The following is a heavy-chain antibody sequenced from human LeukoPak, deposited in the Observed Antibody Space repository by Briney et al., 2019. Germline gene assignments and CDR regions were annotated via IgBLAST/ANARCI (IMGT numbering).Heavy chain of an antibody. CDR2: ISAYNGNT. D-gene: IGHD3-9*01. CDR1: GYTFTSYG. V-gene: IGHV1-18*01. CDR3: ARTLYDILTGYYNRGAFDI. J-gene: IGHJ3*02. Sequence: ASVNVSCKASGYTFTSYGISWVRQAPGQGLEWMGWISAYNGNTNYAQKLQGRVTMTTDTSTSTAYMELRSLRSDDTAVYYCARTLYDILTGYYNRGAFDIWGQGTMVTVSS.